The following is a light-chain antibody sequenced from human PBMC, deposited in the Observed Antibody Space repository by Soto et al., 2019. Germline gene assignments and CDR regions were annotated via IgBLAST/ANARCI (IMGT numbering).Light chain of an antibody. CDR2: AAS. CDR3: QQSYSTPRT. V-gene: IGKV1-39*01. Sequence: DIQMTQSPSTLSASVGDRVAITCRASQGISSYLACYQQKPGKAPKLLIYAASTLQSGVPSRFSGSGSGTDFTLTISSLQPEDFATYYCQQSYSTPRTFGQGTKVDIK. J-gene: IGKJ1*01. CDR1: QGISSY.